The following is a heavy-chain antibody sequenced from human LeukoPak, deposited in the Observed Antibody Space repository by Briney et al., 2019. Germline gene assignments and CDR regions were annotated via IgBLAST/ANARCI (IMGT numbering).Heavy chain of an antibody. CDR2: IYPGDSDT. CDR1: GYIFAAYW. V-gene: IGHV5-51*01. J-gene: IGHJ5*02. D-gene: IGHD2-2*01. Sequence: GESLKISCKGSGYIFAAYWIGWVRQMPGKGLEWMGSIYPGDSDTRYSPSFQGQVIISVDRSINTAYLQWDSLKASDTAIYYCARLQEDIVVVPAAIPYNWFDPWGRGSLVTVSS. CDR3: ARLQEDIVVVPAAIPYNWFDP.